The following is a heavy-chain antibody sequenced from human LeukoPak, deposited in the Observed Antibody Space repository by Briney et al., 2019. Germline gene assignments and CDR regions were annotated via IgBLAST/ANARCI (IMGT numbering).Heavy chain of an antibody. J-gene: IGHJ4*02. CDR3: ARDFSSGWGFDY. D-gene: IGHD6-19*01. CDR2: ISYDGSNK. CDR1: GFTFSSYA. V-gene: IGHV3-30*04. Sequence: GRSLRLSCAASGFTFSSYAMHWVRQAPGKGLEWVAVISYDGSNKYYADSVKGRFTISRDNSKNTLYLQMNSLRAEDTAVYYCARDFSSGWGFDYWGQGTLVTVSS.